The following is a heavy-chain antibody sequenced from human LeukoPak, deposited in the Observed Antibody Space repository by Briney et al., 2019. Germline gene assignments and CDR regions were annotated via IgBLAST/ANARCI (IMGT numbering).Heavy chain of an antibody. Sequence: SETLSRNCTVSGGSISSGDYYWSWIRQPPGKGLEWIAYMYYSSCTYYNPSLKSRVTMSADTSKNQLTLKLSSVTAADTAVYYCARPYYYDSRIDPWGQGILVTVSS. CDR3: ARPYYYDSRIDP. CDR2: MYYSSCT. CDR1: GGSISSGDYY. J-gene: IGHJ5*02. V-gene: IGHV4-30-4*01. D-gene: IGHD3-22*01.